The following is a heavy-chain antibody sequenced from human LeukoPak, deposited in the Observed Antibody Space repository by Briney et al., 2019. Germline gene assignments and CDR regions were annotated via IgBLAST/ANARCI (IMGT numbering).Heavy chain of an antibody. CDR2: IGTAGDP. J-gene: IGHJ4*02. CDR1: GLTFSSYD. V-gene: IGHV3-13*05. D-gene: IGHD3-10*01. Sequence: GGSLRLSCAASGLTFSSYDMHWVRQATGKGLEWVSAIGTAGDPYYPGSVKGRFTISRENAKNSLYLQMNSQRAGDTAVYYCARDHRVFFQVLLWFGEPNPDYWGQGTLVTVSS. CDR3: ARDHRVFFQVLLWFGEPNPDY.